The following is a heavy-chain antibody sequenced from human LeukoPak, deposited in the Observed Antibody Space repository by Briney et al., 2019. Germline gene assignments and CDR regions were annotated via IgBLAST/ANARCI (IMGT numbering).Heavy chain of an antibody. Sequence: PGGSLRLSCAASGFTFSSYGMHWVRQAPGKGLEWVAVISYDGSNKYYADSVKGRFTISRDNSKNTLYLQMNSLRAEDTAVYYCAKDLLEDYGQYYFDYWGQGTLVTVSS. CDR2: ISYDGSNK. J-gene: IGHJ4*02. CDR1: GFTFSSYG. CDR3: AKDLLEDYGQYYFDY. D-gene: IGHD4-17*01. V-gene: IGHV3-30*18.